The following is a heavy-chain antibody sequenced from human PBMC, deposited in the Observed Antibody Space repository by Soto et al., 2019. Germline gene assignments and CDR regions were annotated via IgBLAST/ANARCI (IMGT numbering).Heavy chain of an antibody. CDR3: AVGGGGTRY. J-gene: IGHJ4*02. D-gene: IGHD2-15*01. V-gene: IGHV1-3*01. Sequence: QVHLVQSGAEVTKPGASVKVSCKTSGYTFNSFAIHWVRQAPGQGLEWMAWINPGDGHARILPKFQGRVTNTRVTSALTAFMELNRLTSGDTAVYYCAVGGGGTRYWGQGTQVTVSS. CDR1: GYTFNSFA. CDR2: INPGDGHA.